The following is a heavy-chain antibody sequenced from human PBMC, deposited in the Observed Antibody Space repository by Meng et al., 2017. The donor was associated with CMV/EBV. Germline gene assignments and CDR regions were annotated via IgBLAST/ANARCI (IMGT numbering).Heavy chain of an antibody. D-gene: IGHD6-13*01. Sequence: SETLSLTCTVSGGSISSGGYYWSWIRQHPGKGLEWIGYIYYSGSTYYNPSLKSRVTMSVDTSKNQFSLKLSSVTAADTAVYYCARMGIAAAGVVDYWGQGTLVTVSS. J-gene: IGHJ4*02. V-gene: IGHV4-31*03. CDR3: ARMGIAAAGVVDY. CDR2: IYYSGST. CDR1: GGSISSGGYY.